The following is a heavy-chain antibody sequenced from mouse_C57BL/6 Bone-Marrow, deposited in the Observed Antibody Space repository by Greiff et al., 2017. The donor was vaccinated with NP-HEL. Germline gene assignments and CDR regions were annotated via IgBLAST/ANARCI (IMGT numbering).Heavy chain of an antibody. CDR2: INPNYGTT. CDR1: GYSFTDYN. J-gene: IGHJ4*01. CDR3: AREEEERQLYAMDY. V-gene: IGHV1-39*01. D-gene: IGHD3-2*01. Sequence: EVQLQQSGPELVKPGASVKISCKASGYSFTDYNMNWVKQSNGKSLEWIGVINPNYGTTSYNQKFKGKATLTVDQSSSTAYMQLNSMTSEDSAVYYCAREEEERQLYAMDYWGQGTSVTVSS.